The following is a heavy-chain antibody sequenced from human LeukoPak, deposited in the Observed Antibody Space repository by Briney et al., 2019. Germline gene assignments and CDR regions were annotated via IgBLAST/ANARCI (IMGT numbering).Heavy chain of an antibody. D-gene: IGHD3-9*01. CDR1: GGSFSGYY. CDR2: INHSGST. Sequence: SETLSLTCAVYGGSFSGYYWSWIRQPPGKGLEWIGEINHSGSTNYNPSLKSRVTISVDTSKNQFSLKLSSVTAADTAVYYCARAASLTIGYGTDFDYWGQGTLVTVSS. V-gene: IGHV4-34*01. CDR3: ARAASLTIGYGTDFDY. J-gene: IGHJ4*02.